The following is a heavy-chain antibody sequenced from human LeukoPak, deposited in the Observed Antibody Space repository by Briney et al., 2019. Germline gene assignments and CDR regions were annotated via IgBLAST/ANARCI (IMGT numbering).Heavy chain of an antibody. CDR3: ARDSDSSGHYYMDYFDY. CDR1: GFTFTSYA. V-gene: IGHV3-21*01. D-gene: IGHD3-22*01. J-gene: IGHJ4*02. CDR2: ISRSSRDI. Sequence: GGSLRLSCAASGFTFTSYAMNCGRQAPRQGLEWVSSISRSSRDINYAHSVNGRFTISRDNAWNSLYLQMNSLRAEDTAVYYCARDSDSSGHYYMDYFDYWGQGALVTVSS.